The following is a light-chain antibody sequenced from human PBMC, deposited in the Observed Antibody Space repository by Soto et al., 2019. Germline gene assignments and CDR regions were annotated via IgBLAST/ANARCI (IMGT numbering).Light chain of an antibody. CDR3: QQGRNWPWR. CDR1: QSLSSY. J-gene: IGKJ4*01. CDR2: DAS. V-gene: IGKV3-11*01. Sequence: EIVLTQSPATLSLSPGERATLSCRASQSLSSYLAWDQQKPGQAPRLLIYDASNKATGIPARFSGSGSGTDFTLTMSSLEPEEFAVYYCQQGRNWPWRVGGGTEVEIK.